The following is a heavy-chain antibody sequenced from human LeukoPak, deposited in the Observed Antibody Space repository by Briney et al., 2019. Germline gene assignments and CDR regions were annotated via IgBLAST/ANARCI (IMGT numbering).Heavy chain of an antibody. Sequence: GESLKISCKGSRYSFTSYWIGWVRQMPGKGLEWMGIIYPGDSDTRYSPSFQGQVTISADKSISTAYLQWSSLKASDTAMHYCARSIPPFGELVVAANWFDPWGQGTLVTVSS. V-gene: IGHV5-51*01. J-gene: IGHJ5*02. CDR2: IYPGDSDT. CDR1: RYSFTSYW. CDR3: ARSIPPFGELVVAANWFDP. D-gene: IGHD3-10*01.